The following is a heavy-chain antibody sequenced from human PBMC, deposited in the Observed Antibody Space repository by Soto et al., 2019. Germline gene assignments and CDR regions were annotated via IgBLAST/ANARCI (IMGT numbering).Heavy chain of an antibody. CDR3: ARVGYYYGSGSYVFDP. D-gene: IGHD3-10*01. CDR1: GYTFTSHS. V-gene: IGHV1-18*04. J-gene: IGHJ5*02. CDR2: ISAYNGYT. Sequence: QVQLVQSGAEVKKPGASVKVSCKASGYTFTSHSIIWVRRAPGEGLAWVGWISAYNGYTNSAENFQGRVTMTTDASTNTAYMVLRSLRSDDTAVYYCARVGYYYGSGSYVFDPWGQGTLVTVSS.